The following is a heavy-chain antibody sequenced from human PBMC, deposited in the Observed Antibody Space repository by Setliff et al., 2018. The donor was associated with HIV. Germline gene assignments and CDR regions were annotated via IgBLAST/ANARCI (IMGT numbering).Heavy chain of an antibody. CDR2: IASHGNWH. CDR3: ARENNFDY. V-gene: IGHV3-30*04. J-gene: IGHJ4*02. Sequence: GGSLRLSCAASGFTLTDYPMHWVRQAPGNGLEWVAVIASHGNWHDYAASVKGRFTISRDTSRNTLYLQMNRLRVEDSALYYCARENNFDYWGQGTLVTVSS. CDR1: GFTLTDYP.